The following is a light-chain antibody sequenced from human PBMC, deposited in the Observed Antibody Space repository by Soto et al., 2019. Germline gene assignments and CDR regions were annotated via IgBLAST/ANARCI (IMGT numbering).Light chain of an antibody. CDR2: EVT. Sequence: QSALTQPPSASGSPGQSVAISCTGSSSDVAAYNYVSWYQRYPGKAPKLIIYEVTKRPSGVPDRFSGSKSGDTASLTVSGLRAEDEAEYYCSSYAGTFWVFGGGTKVTVL. CDR3: SSYAGTFWV. CDR1: SSDVAAYNY. J-gene: IGLJ3*02. V-gene: IGLV2-8*01.